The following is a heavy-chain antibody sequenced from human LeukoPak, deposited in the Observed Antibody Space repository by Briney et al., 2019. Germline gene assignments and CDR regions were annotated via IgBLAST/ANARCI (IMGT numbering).Heavy chain of an antibody. D-gene: IGHD3-16*02. Sequence: GESLKISCRGSGYSFIRYWIGWVRQAPGKGLEWMGIIYPGDSDTRYSPSFEGQVTISVDKSINTAYLQWGSLKASDTAMYYCARLDMADLVIGGLDCWGQGTLVTVSS. CDR1: GYSFIRYW. V-gene: IGHV5-51*01. J-gene: IGHJ4*02. CDR2: IYPGDSDT. CDR3: ARLDMADLVIGGLDC.